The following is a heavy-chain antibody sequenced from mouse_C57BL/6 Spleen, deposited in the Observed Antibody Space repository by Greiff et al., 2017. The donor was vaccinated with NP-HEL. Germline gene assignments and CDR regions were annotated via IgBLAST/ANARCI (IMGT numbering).Heavy chain of an antibody. CDR1: GFTFSDYG. Sequence: EVQGVESGGGLVKPGGSLKLSCAASGFTFSDYGMHWVRQAPEKGLEWVAYISSGSSTIYYADTVKGRFTISRAHAKNTLFLQMTSLRSEDTAMYYCARGDYYGSSLYYYAMDYWGQGTSVTVSS. CDR2: ISSGSSTI. J-gene: IGHJ4*01. V-gene: IGHV5-17*01. CDR3: ARGDYYGSSLYYYAMDY. D-gene: IGHD1-1*01.